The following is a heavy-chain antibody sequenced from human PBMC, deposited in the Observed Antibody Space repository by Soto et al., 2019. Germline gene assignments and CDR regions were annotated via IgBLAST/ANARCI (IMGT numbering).Heavy chain of an antibody. J-gene: IGHJ5*02. CDR2: ISGSGFKK. CDR1: GFIFENFG. Sequence: GGSLRLSCAASGFIFENFGMSWVRQAPGKGLEWISAISGSGFKKYYADSVKGRFTISRDNSKSTVYLELNNLSAEDTAVYHCAKNQGVELVPLATVDWYDPWGQGSVVTVSS. D-gene: IGHD1-26*01. CDR3: AKNQGVELVPLATVDWYDP. V-gene: IGHV3-23*01.